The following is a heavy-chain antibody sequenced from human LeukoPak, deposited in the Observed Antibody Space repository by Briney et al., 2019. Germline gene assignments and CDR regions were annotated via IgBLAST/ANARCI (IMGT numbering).Heavy chain of an antibody. CDR2: IYTSGST. J-gene: IGHJ4*02. V-gene: IGHV4-61*02. Sequence: SQTLSLTCTVSGGSISSGSYYWSWIRQPAGQGLEWIGRIYTSGSTNYNPSLKSRVTISVDTSKNQFSLKLSSVTAADTAVYYCARVDFWSGCFDYWGQGTLVTVSS. CDR1: GGSISSGSYY. CDR3: ARVDFWSGCFDY. D-gene: IGHD3-3*01.